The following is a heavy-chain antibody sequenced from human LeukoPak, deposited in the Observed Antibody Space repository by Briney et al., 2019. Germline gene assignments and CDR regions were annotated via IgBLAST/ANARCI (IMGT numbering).Heavy chain of an antibody. CDR2: ISSSDSNK. CDR3: ARDSYGDYAGVCAFHI. Sequence: GGSLRLSCAASGFTFSSYEMKWVRQAPGKGREGVSYISSSDSNKYYEDSVKGRFTIYRDNAKNSLYLQMNSLRAEDTAVYYCARDSYGDYAGVCAFHIWAQGAMLTVSS. CDR1: GFTFSSYE. D-gene: IGHD4-17*01. V-gene: IGHV3-48*03. J-gene: IGHJ3*02.